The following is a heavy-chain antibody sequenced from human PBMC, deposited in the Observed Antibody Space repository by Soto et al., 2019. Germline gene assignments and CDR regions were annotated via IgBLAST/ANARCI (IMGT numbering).Heavy chain of an antibody. D-gene: IGHD3-10*01. CDR2: IYYSGST. Sequence: SSETLSLTCTVSDGSISSGDYYWSWIRQPPGKGLEWIGYIYYSGSTYYNPSLKSRVTISVDTSKNQFSLKLSSVTAADTAVYYCARVGGFGATTIDYWGQGTLVTVSS. CDR3: ARVGGFGATTIDY. J-gene: IGHJ4*02. V-gene: IGHV4-30-4*01. CDR1: DGSISSGDYY.